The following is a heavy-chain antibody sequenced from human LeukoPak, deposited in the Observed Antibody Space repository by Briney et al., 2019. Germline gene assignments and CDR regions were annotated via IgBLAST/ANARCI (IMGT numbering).Heavy chain of an antibody. D-gene: IGHD6-13*01. CDR2: IWYDGSNK. V-gene: IGHV3-33*01. J-gene: IGHJ4*02. Sequence: GGSLRLSCAASGFTFSSYGMHWVRQAPGKGPEWVAVIWYDGSNKYYADSVKGRFTISRDNSKNTLYLQMNGLRAEDTAVYYCARRIAAAKHFDYWGQGTLVTVSS. CDR1: GFTFSSYG. CDR3: ARRIAAAKHFDY.